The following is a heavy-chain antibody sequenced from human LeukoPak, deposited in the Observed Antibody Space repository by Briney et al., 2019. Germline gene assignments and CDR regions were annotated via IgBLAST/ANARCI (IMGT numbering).Heavy chain of an antibody. J-gene: IGHJ6*03. V-gene: IGHV4-34*01. CDR3: ARGVWLCSSTSCARGGYYYYYMDV. CDR1: GGSFSGYY. CDR2: INHSGST. Sequence: PSETLSLTCAVYGGSFSGYYWSWIRQPPGKGLEWIGEINHSGSTNYNPSLKSRVTIPVDTSKNQFSLKLSSVTAADTAVYYCARGVWLCSSTSCARGGYYYYYMDVWGKGTTVTVSS. D-gene: IGHD2-2*01.